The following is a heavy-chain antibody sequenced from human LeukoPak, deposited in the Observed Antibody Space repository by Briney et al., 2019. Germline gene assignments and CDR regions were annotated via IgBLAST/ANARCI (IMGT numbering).Heavy chain of an antibody. CDR3: ARQGNGDYPNWFDP. CDR2: IYIGVTT. D-gene: IGHD4-17*01. J-gene: IGHJ5*02. Sequence: GGSLRLSCAPSVLTLSSSYISGVPDAPRRGRECVSSIYIGVTTYCADSVKGRFTISRDNSKNPLFLQMNSLRPEDTAVYYCARQGNGDYPNWFDPWGQGTLVTVSS. V-gene: IGHV3-66*02. CDR1: VLTLSSSY.